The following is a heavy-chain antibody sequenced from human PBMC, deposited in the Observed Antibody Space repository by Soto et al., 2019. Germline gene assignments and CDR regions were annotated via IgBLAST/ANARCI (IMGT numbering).Heavy chain of an antibody. V-gene: IGHV3-33*06. CDR3: AKDRRDYYGSGGADYFQH. CDR1: GFTFSSDG. CDR2: IWFDGTNK. J-gene: IGHJ1*01. Sequence: QVQLVESGGGMVQPGRSLRLSCAASGFTFSSDGMHWVRQARGKGLEWVAVIWFDGTNKYYADSVKGRFSISRDNSKNKLFLQMNSLRAEDTAVYYCAKDRRDYYGSGGADYFQHWGQGTLVTVSS. D-gene: IGHD3-10*01.